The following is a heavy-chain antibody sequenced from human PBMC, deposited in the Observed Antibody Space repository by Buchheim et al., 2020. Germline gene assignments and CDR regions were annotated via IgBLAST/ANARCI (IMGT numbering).Heavy chain of an antibody. CDR2: INSDGSST. Sequence: EVQLVESGGGLVQPGGSLRLSCAASGFTFSSYWMHCVRQAPGTGLVWVSRINSDGSSTSSADSVKGRFTISRDNAKNTLYLQMNSLRAEHTAVYYCARVTYCGGNCYPFLYWCFDLWGRGTL. J-gene: IGHJ2*01. V-gene: IGHV3-74*01. CDR1: GFTFSSYW. D-gene: IGHD2-21*02. CDR3: ARVTYCGGNCYPFLYWCFDL.